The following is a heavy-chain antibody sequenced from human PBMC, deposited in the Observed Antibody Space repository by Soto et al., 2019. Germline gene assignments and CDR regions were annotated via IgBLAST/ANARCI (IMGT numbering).Heavy chain of an antibody. CDR2: IYHSGST. J-gene: IGHJ5*02. Sequence: SETLSLTCAVSGYSISSGYYWGWIRQPPGKGLEWIGSIYHSGSTYYNPSLKSRVTISVDTSKNQLSLKLSSVTAADTAVYYCAGCITMVRGVIGWFDPWGQGTLVTVSS. CDR3: AGCITMVRGVIGWFDP. V-gene: IGHV4-38-2*01. CDR1: GYSISSGYY. D-gene: IGHD3-10*01.